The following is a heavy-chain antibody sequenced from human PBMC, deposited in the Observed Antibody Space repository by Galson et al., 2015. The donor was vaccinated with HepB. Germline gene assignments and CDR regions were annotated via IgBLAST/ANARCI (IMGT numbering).Heavy chain of an antibody. D-gene: IGHD1-1*01. V-gene: IGHV5-10-1*01. CDR3: ARGYTDSSLVAFDI. Sequence: QSGAEVKKPGESLRISCKGSGYSFSSDWISWVRQTPGKGLEWMGKIDPSDSYTKYSPSFEGHVTISVDKSISTAYLQWSSLQASDIGMYYCARGYTDSSLVAFDIWGQGTMVTVSS. CDR1: GYSFSSDW. CDR2: IDPSDSYT. J-gene: IGHJ3*02.